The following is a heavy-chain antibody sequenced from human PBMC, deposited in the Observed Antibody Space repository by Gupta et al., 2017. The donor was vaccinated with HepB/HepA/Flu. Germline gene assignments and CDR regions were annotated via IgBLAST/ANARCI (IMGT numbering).Heavy chain of an antibody. D-gene: IGHD3-10*01. CDR3: AAYYGSGSHYGMDV. V-gene: IGHV3-7*01. Sequence: YGAASGFTFSSYWMSWVRQAPGKGLEWVANIKQDGSEKYYVDSVKGRFTISRDNAKNSLYLQMNSLRAEDTAVYYCAAYYGSGSHYGMDVWGQGTTVTVSS. J-gene: IGHJ6*02. CDR1: GFTFSSYW. CDR2: IKQDGSEK.